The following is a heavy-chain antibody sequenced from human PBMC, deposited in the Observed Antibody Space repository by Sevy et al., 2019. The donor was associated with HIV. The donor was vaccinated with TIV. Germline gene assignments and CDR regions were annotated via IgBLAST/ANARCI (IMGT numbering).Heavy chain of an antibody. CDR1: GYTFTSYG. J-gene: IGHJ6*02. CDR2: ISAYNGNT. V-gene: IGHV1-18*01. CDR3: ARGKGSCSSTSCYEMGYYYYGMDV. D-gene: IGHD2-2*01. Sequence: ASVKVSCKASGYTFTSYGISWVRQAPGQGLEWMGWISAYNGNTNYAQKLQGRVTMTTDTSTSTAYMELRSLRSDDTAVYYGARGKGSCSSTSCYEMGYYYYGMDVWGQGTTVTVSS.